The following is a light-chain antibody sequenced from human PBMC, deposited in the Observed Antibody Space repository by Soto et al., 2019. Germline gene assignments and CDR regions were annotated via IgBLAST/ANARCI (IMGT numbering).Light chain of an antibody. V-gene: IGLV2-14*01. J-gene: IGLJ1*01. CDR3: SSYTRSCSLDV. CDR2: GVS. Sequence: QSVLTQPASVSGSPGQSITISCTGTSSDVGGYNYVSWYQQHPGKAPKLMIYGVSNRPSGVSNRFSGSKSGNTASLTISGLQAEDVVDYYCSSYTRSCSLDVLGTGTKFTVL. CDR1: SSDVGGYNY.